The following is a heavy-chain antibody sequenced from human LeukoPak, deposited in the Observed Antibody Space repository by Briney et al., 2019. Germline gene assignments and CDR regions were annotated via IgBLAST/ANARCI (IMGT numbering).Heavy chain of an antibody. Sequence: PGGSLRLSCAASGFTISSYGMNWVRQAPLKGLEWVSVIFGSGDTTYYADSVKGRFTISRGKSKNTLYLQMHSLRAEDTAVYYCAKDQKPDSGYDIDHWGQGTLVTVSS. V-gene: IGHV3-23*01. CDR3: AKDQKPDSGYDIDH. CDR1: GFTISSYG. J-gene: IGHJ4*02. CDR2: IFGSGDTT. D-gene: IGHD5-12*01.